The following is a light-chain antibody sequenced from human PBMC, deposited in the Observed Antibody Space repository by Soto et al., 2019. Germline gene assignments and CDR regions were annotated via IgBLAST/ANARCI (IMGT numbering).Light chain of an antibody. CDR3: LLSYSGARLGV. J-gene: IGLJ1*01. CDR1: TGAVTSGHY. V-gene: IGLV7-46*01. Sequence: HAVVTQEPSLTVSPGGTVTLTCGSSTGAVTSGHYPYWFQQKPGQAPRTLIYDTSNKHSWTPARFSGSLLGGKAALTLSGAQPEDEAEYYCLLSYSGARLGVFGTGTKLTVL. CDR2: DTS.